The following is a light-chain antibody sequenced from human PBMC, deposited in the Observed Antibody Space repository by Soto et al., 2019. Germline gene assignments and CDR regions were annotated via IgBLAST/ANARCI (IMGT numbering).Light chain of an antibody. Sequence: EILLTQSQATLSLSPGVRATLSCISSQSVSSYLAWYQQKPGQAPRLLIYDASNRATGIPARFSGSGSGTDFTLTISSLEPEDFAVYYCQQRSNWPPLTFGGGTKVDIK. V-gene: IGKV3-11*01. CDR2: DAS. CDR1: QSVSSY. J-gene: IGKJ4*01. CDR3: QQRSNWPPLT.